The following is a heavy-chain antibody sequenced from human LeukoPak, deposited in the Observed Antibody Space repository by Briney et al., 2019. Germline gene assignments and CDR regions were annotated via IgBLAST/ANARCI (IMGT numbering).Heavy chain of an antibody. J-gene: IGHJ5*02. D-gene: IGHD3-9*01. CDR1: GFTFSSYG. CDR3: AKDPLLRYFDWLNWFDP. V-gene: IGHV3-30*02. Sequence: GGSLRLSCAASGFTFSSYGIHWVRQAPGKGLEWVTFIRYDGSNKDYADSVKGRFTISRDNSKNTLYLQMNSLRAEDTAVYYCAKDPLLRYFDWLNWFDPWGQGTLVTVSS. CDR2: IRYDGSNK.